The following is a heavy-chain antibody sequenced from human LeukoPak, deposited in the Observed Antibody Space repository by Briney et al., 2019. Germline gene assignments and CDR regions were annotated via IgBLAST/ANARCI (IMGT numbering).Heavy chain of an antibody. CDR2: IYSSGST. J-gene: IGHJ6*02. CDR1: GGSISSSSYY. D-gene: IGHD6-13*01. CDR3: AGEVDGYSSSWYDWGARAYYYYYGMDV. Sequence: SENLSLTCTVSGGSISSSSYYWGWIRQPPGKGLEWIGSIYSSGSTYYNPSLKSRVTISVGTSKNQFSLKLSSVTAADTAVYYCAGEVDGYSSSWYDWGARAYYYYYGMDVWGQGTTVTVSS. V-gene: IGHV4-39*02.